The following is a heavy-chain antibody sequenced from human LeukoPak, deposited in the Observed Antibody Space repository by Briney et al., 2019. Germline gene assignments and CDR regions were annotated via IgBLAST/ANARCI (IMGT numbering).Heavy chain of an antibody. J-gene: IGHJ3*02. CDR1: GGSFSGYY. V-gene: IGHV4-34*01. Sequence: SETLSLTCAVYGGSFSGYYWSWIRQPPGKGLEWIGEINHSGSTNYNPSLKSRVTISVDTFKNHFSLKLSSVTAADTAVYYCARDPVLLWFGESETGDAFDIWGQGTMVSVSS. CDR2: INHSGST. D-gene: IGHD3-10*01. CDR3: ARDPVLLWFGESETGDAFDI.